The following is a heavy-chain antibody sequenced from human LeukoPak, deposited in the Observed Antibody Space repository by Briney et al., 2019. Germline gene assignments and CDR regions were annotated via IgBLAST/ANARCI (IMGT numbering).Heavy chain of an antibody. V-gene: IGHV4-38-2*02. CDR1: GYSISSGYY. J-gene: IGHJ4*02. D-gene: IGHD3-10*01. CDR3: ARTMVRGVMEDY. CDR2: IYHSGST. Sequence: PSETLSLTCTVSGYSISSGYYWGWIRQPPGKGLEWIGSIYHSGSTYYNPSLKSRVTISVDTSKNQFSLKLSSVTAADTAVYYCARTMVRGVMEDYWGQGTLVTVSS.